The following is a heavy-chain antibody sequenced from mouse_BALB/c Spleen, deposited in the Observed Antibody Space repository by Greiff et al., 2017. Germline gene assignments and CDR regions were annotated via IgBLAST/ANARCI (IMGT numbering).Heavy chain of an antibody. CDR1: GFTFSSYT. Sequence: DVMLVESGGGLVKPGGSLKLSCAASGFTFSSYTMSWVRQTPEKRLEWVATISSGGSYTYYPDSVKGRFTISRDNAKNTLYLQMSSLKSEDTAMYYCTRERDYYGNYFDYWGQGTTLTVSS. CDR3: TRERDYYGNYFDY. D-gene: IGHD2-1*01. V-gene: IGHV5-6-4*01. J-gene: IGHJ2*01. CDR2: ISSGGSYT.